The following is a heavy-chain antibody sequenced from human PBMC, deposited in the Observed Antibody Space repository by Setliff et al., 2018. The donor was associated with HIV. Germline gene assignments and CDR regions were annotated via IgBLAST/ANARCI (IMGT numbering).Heavy chain of an antibody. V-gene: IGHV4-4*02. Sequence: SETLSLTCAVSGGSISSSNWWSWVRQPPGKWLEWIGEIYHSGSTNYNPSLKSRVTISVDKSKNQFSLKLSSVTAADTAVYYCARQTSYDRGYSYCFDEWGHGTLVTVSS. CDR2: IYHSGST. CDR3: ARQTSYDRGYSYCFDE. J-gene: IGHJ4*01. D-gene: IGHD5-18*01. CDR1: GGSISSSNW.